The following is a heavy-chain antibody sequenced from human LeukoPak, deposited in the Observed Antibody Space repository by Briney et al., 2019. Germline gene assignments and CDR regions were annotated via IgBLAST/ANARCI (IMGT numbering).Heavy chain of an antibody. Sequence: GGSLRLSCVGSGLTFSSYWMSWVRQAPGKGLDWGANIKEDGSERYYVDSVKGRFTISRDNAKNSLYVQMNSLRAEDTAVYYCASLRQLWYAFDHWGQGTLVTVSS. V-gene: IGHV3-7*01. J-gene: IGHJ4*02. CDR1: GLTFSSYW. CDR2: IKEDGSER. D-gene: IGHD5-18*01. CDR3: ASLRQLWYAFDH.